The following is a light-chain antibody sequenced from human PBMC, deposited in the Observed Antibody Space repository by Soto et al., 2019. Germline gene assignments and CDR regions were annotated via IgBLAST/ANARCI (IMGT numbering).Light chain of an antibody. J-gene: IGLJ1*01. Sequence: QSVLTQPPSASGTPGQRVTISFSGSSSNIGSNTVNWYQQLPGTAPKLLIYSNNQRPSGVPDRFSGSKSGTSASLAISGLQSEDEADYYCAAWDDSLKVFGTGTKLTVL. CDR1: SSNIGSNT. V-gene: IGLV1-44*01. CDR3: AAWDDSLKV. CDR2: SNN.